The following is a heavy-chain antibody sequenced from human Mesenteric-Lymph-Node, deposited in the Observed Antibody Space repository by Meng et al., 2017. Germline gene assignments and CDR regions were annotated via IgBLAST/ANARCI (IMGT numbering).Heavy chain of an antibody. V-gene: IGHV3-11*04. CDR2: ISNSGTTI. J-gene: IGHJ3*02. Sequence: GESLKISCAASGFTFSDYYMSWIRQAPGKGLEWVSYISNSGTTISYADSVKGRFTISRDNAKNSLYLQMNSLRAEDTSVYYCARDMYYFDTSGSAFDIWGQGTMVTVSS. D-gene: IGHD3-22*01. CDR3: ARDMYYFDTSGSAFDI. CDR1: GFTFSDYY.